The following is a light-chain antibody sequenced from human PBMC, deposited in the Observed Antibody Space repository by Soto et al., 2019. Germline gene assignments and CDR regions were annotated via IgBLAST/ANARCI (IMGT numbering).Light chain of an antibody. V-gene: IGLV2-8*01. J-gene: IGLJ2*01. Sequence: QSALTQPPSASGSPGQSVTISCTGTSSDVGNYNYVSWYQQYPGKAPKLMIYEGNKRPSGVPDRFSGSKSGNTASLTVSGLQAEDEDDYYCTSYAAGKNVVFGGGTQLTVL. CDR1: SSDVGNYNY. CDR3: TSYAAGKNVV. CDR2: EGN.